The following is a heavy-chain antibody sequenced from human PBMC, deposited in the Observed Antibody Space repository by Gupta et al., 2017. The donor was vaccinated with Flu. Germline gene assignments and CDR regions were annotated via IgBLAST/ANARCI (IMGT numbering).Heavy chain of an antibody. J-gene: IGHJ6*02. CDR3: ARGGVTFGGLIVPSFNGMDV. CDR2: IYHREST. CDR1: GGSISSLNW. Sequence: QVQLQESGPGLVKPSGTLSFTCAVSGGSISSLNWWSWVRQPPGKGLEWIGQIYHRESTYSSPSLKSRVSISLDKSKNQFSLKLSSVTAADTAVYYCARGGVTFGGLIVPSFNGMDVWGQGTTVTVSS. D-gene: IGHD3-16*02. V-gene: IGHV4-4*02.